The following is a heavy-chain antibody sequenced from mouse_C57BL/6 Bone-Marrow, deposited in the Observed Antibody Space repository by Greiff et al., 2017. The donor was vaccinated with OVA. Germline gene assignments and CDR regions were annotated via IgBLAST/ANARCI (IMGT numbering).Heavy chain of an antibody. D-gene: IGHD2-3*01. J-gene: IGHJ3*01. CDR2: IDPENGDT. V-gene: IGHV14-4*01. CDR3: TTHYDGYPAWFAY. Sequence: VQLQQSGAELVRPGASVKLSCTASGFNIKDDYMHWVKQRPEQGLEWIGLIDPENGDTEYASKFHGKATITADTSSNTAYLQLSSLTSEDTAVYYCTTHYDGYPAWFAYWGQGTLVTVSA. CDR1: GFNIKDDY.